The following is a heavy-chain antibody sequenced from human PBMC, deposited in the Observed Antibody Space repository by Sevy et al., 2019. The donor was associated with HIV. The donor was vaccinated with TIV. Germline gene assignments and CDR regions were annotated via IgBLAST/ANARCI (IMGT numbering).Heavy chain of an antibody. D-gene: IGHD2-15*01. V-gene: IGHV3-30-3*01. CDR2: VSSDGDRT. CDR1: GFDFKTYA. Sequence: GGSLRLSCVAAGFDFKTYAMHWVRQAPGKGLEWLAIVSSDGDRTYYADSVKGRFTISRDNSMDTLFPQLSGLKTDDTDVYFWVREEVQNRNIRYCSGENCFYNSFDPWGQGTLVTVSS. J-gene: IGHJ5*02. CDR3: VREEVQNRNIRYCSGENCFYNSFDP.